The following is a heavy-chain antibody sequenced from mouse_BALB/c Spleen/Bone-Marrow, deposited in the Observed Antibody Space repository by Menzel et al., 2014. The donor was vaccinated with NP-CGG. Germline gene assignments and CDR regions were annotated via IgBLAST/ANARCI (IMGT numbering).Heavy chain of an antibody. V-gene: IGHV6-6*02. Sequence: EVMLVESGGGLVQPGGSMKLSCVASGFTFSDYWMNWVRQSPEKGLEWVAEIRLKSNNYATHYAESVKGRFTISRDDSKSSVYLQMNNLRAEDTGIYYFTRRYYYGSSYYFDYWGQGTTLTV. CDR3: TRRYYYGSSYYFDY. CDR1: GFTFSDYW. CDR2: IRLKSNNYAT. D-gene: IGHD1-1*01. J-gene: IGHJ2*01.